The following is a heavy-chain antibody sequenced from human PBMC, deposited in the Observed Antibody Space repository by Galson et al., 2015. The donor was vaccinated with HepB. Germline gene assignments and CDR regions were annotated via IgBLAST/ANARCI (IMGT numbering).Heavy chain of an antibody. Sequence: SGKGSGKASGGTFSSYAISWVRQAPGQGLEWMGRIIPILGIANYAQKFQGRVTITADKSTSTAYMELSSLRSEDTAVYYCARGEFHGSGTVNWFDPWGQGTLVTVSS. D-gene: IGHD3-10*01. J-gene: IGHJ5*02. CDR1: GGTFSSYA. CDR3: ARGEFHGSGTVNWFDP. CDR2: IIPILGIA. V-gene: IGHV1-69*04.